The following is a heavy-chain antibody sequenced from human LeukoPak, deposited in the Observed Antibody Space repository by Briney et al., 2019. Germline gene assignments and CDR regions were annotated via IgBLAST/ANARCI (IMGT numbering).Heavy chain of an antibody. V-gene: IGHV4-39*01. J-gene: IGHJ4*02. CDR2: IYYSGST. Sequence: SSETLSLTCTVSGGSISSSSYYWGWIRQPPGKGLEWIGSIYYSGSTYYNPSLKSRVTISVDTSKNQFSLKLSSVTAADTAVYYCARLYDSGSYLDYWGQGTLVTVSS. D-gene: IGHD1-26*01. CDR1: GGSISSSSYY. CDR3: ARLYDSGSYLDY.